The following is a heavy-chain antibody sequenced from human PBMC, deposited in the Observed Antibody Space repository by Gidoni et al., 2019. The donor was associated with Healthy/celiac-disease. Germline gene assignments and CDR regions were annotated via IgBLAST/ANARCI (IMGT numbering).Heavy chain of an antibody. D-gene: IGHD6-13*01. J-gene: IGHJ4*02. CDR3: ARDPTEGGAAATYYFDY. CDR2: INPSGGST. V-gene: IGHV1-46*01. Sequence: QVQLVQSGAEVKKPGASVKVSCKASGYTFTSYYMHWVRQAPGQGLEWMGIINPSGGSTSYAQKFQGRVTMTRDTSTSTVYMELSSLRSEDTAVYYCARDPTEGGAAATYYFDYWGQGTLVTVSS. CDR1: GYTFTSYY.